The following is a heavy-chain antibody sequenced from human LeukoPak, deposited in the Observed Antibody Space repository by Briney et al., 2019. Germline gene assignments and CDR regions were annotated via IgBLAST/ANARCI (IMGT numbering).Heavy chain of an antibody. Sequence: KPSETLSLTCTVSGGSISSYYWTWIPQPAGKGLEWIGRMYTGGSTNYNPSLKSRVTMSVDTSKNQFSLKLTSVTAADTAVYYCARGTVTTSLNYWGQGTLVTVSS. J-gene: IGHJ4*02. CDR2: MYTGGST. D-gene: IGHD4-17*01. V-gene: IGHV4-4*07. CDR3: ARGTVTTSLNY. CDR1: GGSISSYY.